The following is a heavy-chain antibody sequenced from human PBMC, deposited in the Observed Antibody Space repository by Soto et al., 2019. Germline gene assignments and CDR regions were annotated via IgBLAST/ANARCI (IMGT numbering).Heavy chain of an antibody. Sequence: QVQLVESGGGVVQPGTSLRLSCTTSGFTFRSYAMHWVRQAPGKGLEWVAVVSSEGNTKFYAESVTGRFTISKDNSKNTLYLQMDSLRADDTAVYFCARPRIPAPTTPVDYWGQGTLVTVSS. D-gene: IGHD6-13*01. CDR3: ARPRIPAPTTPVDY. J-gene: IGHJ4*02. CDR2: VSSEGNTK. CDR1: GFTFRSYA. V-gene: IGHV3-30*04.